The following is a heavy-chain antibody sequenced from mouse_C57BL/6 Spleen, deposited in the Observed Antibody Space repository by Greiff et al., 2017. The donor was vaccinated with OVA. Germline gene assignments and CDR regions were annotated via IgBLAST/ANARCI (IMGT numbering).Heavy chain of an antibody. CDR1: GFNIKDDY. CDR3: TTRDYGGSYYFDY. J-gene: IGHJ2*01. D-gene: IGHD2-4*01. V-gene: IGHV14-4*01. Sequence: VQLKESGAELVRPGASVKLSCTASGFNIKDDYMHWVKQRPEQGLEWIGWIDPETGDTEYASKFQGKATITADTSSNTAYLQLSSLTSEDTAVYYGTTRDYGGSYYFDYWGQGTTLTVSS. CDR2: IDPETGDT.